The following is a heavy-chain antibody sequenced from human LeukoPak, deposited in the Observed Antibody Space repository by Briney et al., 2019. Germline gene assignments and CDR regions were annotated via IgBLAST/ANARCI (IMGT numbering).Heavy chain of an antibody. CDR1: GASISSTSW. V-gene: IGHV4-4*02. CDR2: ISQSGST. Sequence: SETLSLTCAVSGASISSTSWWSWVRQPPGGGLQWIGEISQSGSTNYNPSLKSRVTISIDTSNNQISLKVTSVTAADTAMYFCARNFGYWGQGTLVTVSS. J-gene: IGHJ4*02. CDR3: ARNFGY.